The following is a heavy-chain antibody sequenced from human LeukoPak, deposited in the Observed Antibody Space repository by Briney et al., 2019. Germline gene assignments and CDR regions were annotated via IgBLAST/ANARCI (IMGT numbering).Heavy chain of an antibody. V-gene: IGHV1-69*13. CDR1: GGTFSSYA. CDR3: AARALYCSSTSCYYFDY. Sequence: GALVKVSCKASGGTFSSYAISWVRQAPGQGLEWMGGIIPIFGTANYAQKFQGRVTITADESTSTAYMELSSLRSEDTAVYYCAARALYCSSTSCYYFDYWGQGTLVTVSS. CDR2: IIPIFGTA. D-gene: IGHD2-2*01. J-gene: IGHJ4*02.